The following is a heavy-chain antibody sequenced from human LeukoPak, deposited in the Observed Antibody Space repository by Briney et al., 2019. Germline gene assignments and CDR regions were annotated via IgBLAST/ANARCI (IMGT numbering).Heavy chain of an antibody. V-gene: IGHV4-38-2*02. Sequence: SETLSLTCTVSGYSISSGYYWGWIRQPPGEGLEWIGSIYHSGSTYYNPSLKSRVTISVDTSKNQFSLKLSSVTAADTAVYYCARGRYYYDSSVTDYWGQGTLVTVSS. J-gene: IGHJ4*02. D-gene: IGHD3-22*01. CDR1: GYSISSGYY. CDR2: IYHSGST. CDR3: ARGRYYYDSSVTDY.